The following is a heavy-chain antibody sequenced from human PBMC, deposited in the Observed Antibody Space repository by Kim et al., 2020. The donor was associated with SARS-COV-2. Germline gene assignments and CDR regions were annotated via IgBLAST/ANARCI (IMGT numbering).Heavy chain of an antibody. CDR2: ISSSSSYI. J-gene: IGHJ4*02. D-gene: IGHD4-17*01. CDR1: GFTFSSYS. Sequence: GGSLRLSCAASGFTFSSYSMNWVRQAPGKGLEWVSSISSSSSYIYYADSVKGRFTISRDNAKNSLYLQMNSLRAEDTAVYYCAREPSTVTTVFWGQGTLAPASS. CDR3: AREPSTVTTVF. V-gene: IGHV3-21*01.